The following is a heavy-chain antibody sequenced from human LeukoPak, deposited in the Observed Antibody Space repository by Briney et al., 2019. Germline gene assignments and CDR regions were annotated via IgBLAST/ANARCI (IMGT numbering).Heavy chain of an antibody. D-gene: IGHD3-3*01. J-gene: IGHJ4*02. CDR1: GFTFSDHY. Sequence: PGGSLRLSCAASGFTFSDHYMDWVRQAPGKGLEWVAKINEGGSEKHSVDSVKGRFTISRDNAKNSLYLEMNGLRAEDTAVYYCARYDGYDLRYWGQGTLVTVSS. CDR2: INEGGSEK. CDR3: ARYDGYDLRY. V-gene: IGHV3-7*01.